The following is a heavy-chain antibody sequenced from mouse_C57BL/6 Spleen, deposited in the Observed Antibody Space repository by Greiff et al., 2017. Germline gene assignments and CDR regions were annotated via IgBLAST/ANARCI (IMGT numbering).Heavy chain of an antibody. D-gene: IGHD1-1*01. J-gene: IGHJ1*03. CDR2: IHPNSGST. Sequence: VQLQQPGAELVKPGASVKLSCKASGYTFTSYWMHWVKQRPGQGLEWIGMIHPNSGSTNYNEKFKSKATLTVDKSSSTAYMQLSSLTSEDSAVYYCAGGSSYHWYFDVWGTGTTVTVSS. CDR1: GYTFTSYW. CDR3: AGGSSYHWYFDV. V-gene: IGHV1-64*01.